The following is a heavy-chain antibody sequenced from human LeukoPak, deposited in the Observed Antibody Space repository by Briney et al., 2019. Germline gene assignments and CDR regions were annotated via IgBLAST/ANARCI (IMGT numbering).Heavy chain of an antibody. CDR3: AREADFGEDDSAFDI. CDR1: GGSFSGYY. V-gene: IGHV4-34*01. J-gene: IGHJ3*02. CDR2: INHSGSP. Sequence: SETLSLTCAVYGGSFSGYYWSWIRQPPGKGLEWIGEINHSGSPNYNPSLKSRVSISVDSSKKQFPLKLNSVTAADTAVYYCAREADFGEDDSAFDIWGQGTMVSVSS. D-gene: IGHD4-17*01.